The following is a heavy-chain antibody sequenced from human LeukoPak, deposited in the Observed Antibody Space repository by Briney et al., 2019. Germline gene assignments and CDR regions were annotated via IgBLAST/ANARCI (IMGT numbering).Heavy chain of an antibody. CDR3: ARDRDSDYEWGPYDP. Sequence: SQTLSLTCALPRDRLSSNSASWNWLRQSPSSGLEWLGRTYFRSKWSNDYAPSVKSRIAINPDTSRTEFSLQLDSVTPEDTAVYFCARDRDSDYEWGPYDPWGQGTLVTVSS. CDR2: TYFRSKWSN. D-gene: IGHD4-11*01. CDR1: RDRLSSNSAS. J-gene: IGHJ5*02. V-gene: IGHV6-1*01.